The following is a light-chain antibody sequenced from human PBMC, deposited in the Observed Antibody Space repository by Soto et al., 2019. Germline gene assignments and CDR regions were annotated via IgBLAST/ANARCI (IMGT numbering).Light chain of an antibody. CDR2: GAS. V-gene: IGKV3-20*01. J-gene: IGKJ4*01. Sequence: EIVLTQSPGTLSLSPGERATLSCRASQSVSSSYLAWYRHKPGQAPRLLIYGASSRATGIPDRFSGSGSGTDFTLTISRLEPEDFAVYYCQQYCSSPRSLTFSGGTMVEIK. CDR3: QQYCSSPRSLT. CDR1: QSVSSSY.